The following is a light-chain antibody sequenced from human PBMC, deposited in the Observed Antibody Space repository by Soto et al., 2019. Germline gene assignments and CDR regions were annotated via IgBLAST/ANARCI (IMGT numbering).Light chain of an antibody. CDR3: QQYNIWPLS. CDR1: QSVGSD. CDR2: DIF. Sequence: EIVMTQSPATLSVSPGERATLSCRASQSVGSDLAWYQQKPGQAPRLVIYDIFTRATGVTTRISGSGSGTEFTLTISSLQSEDFAVYYCQQYNIWPLSFGGGTKVHIK. V-gene: IGKV3D-15*01. J-gene: IGKJ4*01.